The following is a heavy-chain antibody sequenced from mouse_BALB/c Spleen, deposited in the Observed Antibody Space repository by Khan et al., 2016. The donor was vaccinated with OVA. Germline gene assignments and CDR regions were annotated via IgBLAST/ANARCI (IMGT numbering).Heavy chain of an antibody. Sequence: EVQLQESGPGLVKPSQSLSLTCTVTGYSITSGYGWNWIRQFPGNKLEWMGYISYSGSTNYNQSLKSRISFTRDKSKNQFFLQLNSVATEDTATYYCARTARIKYWGQGTTLTVSS. CDR1: GYSITSGYG. V-gene: IGHV3-2*02. CDR2: ISYSGST. D-gene: IGHD1-2*01. J-gene: IGHJ2*01. CDR3: ARTARIKY.